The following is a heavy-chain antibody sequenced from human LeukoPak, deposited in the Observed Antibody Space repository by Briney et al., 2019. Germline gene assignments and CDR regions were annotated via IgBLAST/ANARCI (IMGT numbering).Heavy chain of an antibody. CDR1: GYTFTGYY. Sequence: VASVKVSCKASGYTFTGYYMHWVRPAPGQGLEWMGWINPNSGGTNYAQKFQGRVTMTRDTSISTAYMELSRLRSDDTAVYYCARGGRITGTTVYYYYYYYMDVWGKGTTVTVSS. D-gene: IGHD1-7*01. CDR3: ARGGRITGTTVYYYYYYYMDV. V-gene: IGHV1-2*02. CDR2: INPNSGGT. J-gene: IGHJ6*03.